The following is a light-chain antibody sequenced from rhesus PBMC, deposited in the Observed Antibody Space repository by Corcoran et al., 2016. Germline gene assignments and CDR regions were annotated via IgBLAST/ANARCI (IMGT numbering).Light chain of an antibody. Sequence: DIQMTQSPSSLSASVGDRVTITCRASEHVNNYLNWYQQKPGKAPTLLIYKASTLQSGVPSRFSGSGSGTDYTFTISSVQPDDVATYYCQHGYGTPYSFGQGTKVEIK. CDR2: KAS. CDR1: EHVNNY. J-gene: IGKJ2*01. V-gene: IGKV1-74*01. CDR3: QHGYGTPYS.